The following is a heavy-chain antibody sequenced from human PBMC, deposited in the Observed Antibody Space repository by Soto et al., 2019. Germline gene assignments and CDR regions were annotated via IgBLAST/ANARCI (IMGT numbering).Heavy chain of an antibody. CDR1: GFTFSTCS. J-gene: IGHJ4*02. CDR2: ISSSSSNI. D-gene: IGHD5-12*01. CDR3: ARDNGYDAATLDY. Sequence: GGSLRLSCASSGFTFSTCSMNLVRQAPGKGLEWVSSISSSSSNIYYADSVKGRFTISRDNAKNSLYLQMNSLRADDTAVYYCARDNGYDAATLDYWGQGTLVTV. V-gene: IGHV3-21*01.